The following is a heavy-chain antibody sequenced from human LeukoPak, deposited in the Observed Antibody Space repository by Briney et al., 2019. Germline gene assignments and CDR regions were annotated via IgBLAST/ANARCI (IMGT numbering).Heavy chain of an antibody. V-gene: IGHV1-2*02. CDR2: INPNSGGT. CDR1: GYTFTGYY. CDR3: LRPSGPAGFDI. Sequence: ASVKVSCKASGYTFTGYYMHWVRQAPGQGLEWMGWINPNSGGTNYAQKFQGRVTMTSDTSISTAYMELSRLRSDDTAVYYCLRPSGPAGFDIWGQGTMVTVSS. J-gene: IGHJ3*02. D-gene: IGHD2-2*01.